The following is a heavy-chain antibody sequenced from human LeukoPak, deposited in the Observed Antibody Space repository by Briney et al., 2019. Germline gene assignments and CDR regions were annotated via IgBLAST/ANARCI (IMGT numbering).Heavy chain of an antibody. J-gene: IGHJ4*02. D-gene: IGHD2/OR15-2a*01. CDR3: ARLRGNYFPDY. CDR2: IYYSGST. V-gene: IGHV4-59*01. CDR1: GGSMSNYY. Sequence: SETLSLTCAVSGGSMSNYYWTWIRQSPGKGLEWIGYIYYSGSTNYNPSIKSRLTISVGTSKNHFSLWLSSVTAADTAVYYCARLRGNYFPDYWGQGTLVTVSS.